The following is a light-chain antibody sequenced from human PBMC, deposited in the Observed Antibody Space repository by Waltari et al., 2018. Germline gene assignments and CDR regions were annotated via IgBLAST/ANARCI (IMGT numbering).Light chain of an antibody. CDR3: AAWDDRLSAVA. J-gene: IGLJ2*01. V-gene: IGLV1-47*01. CDR1: TSNVRRHP. CDR2: RNN. Sequence: QSVLTQPPSASGTPGQRVTISCFGSTSNVRRHPVYWYQHIPGTAPKLLIFRNNQMPSGVPDRFSASGSGTSASLAISGLRSEDEALYFCAAWDDRLSAVAFGGGTKLTVL.